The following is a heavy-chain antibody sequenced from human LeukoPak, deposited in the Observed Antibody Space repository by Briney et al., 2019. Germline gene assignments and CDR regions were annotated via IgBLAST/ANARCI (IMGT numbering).Heavy chain of an antibody. D-gene: IGHD6-19*01. CDR3: ARVGKNGWDFDH. CDR2: INEGGNVK. Sequence: GSLRLSCAASGFTFSAYWMTWVRQAPGKRLEWVANINEGGNVKFYVDSVKGRFTISRDNTKISLYLQMYSLRAEDTAVYYCARVGKNGWDFDHWGQGTLVTVSS. V-gene: IGHV3-7*01. CDR1: GFTFSAYW. J-gene: IGHJ4*02.